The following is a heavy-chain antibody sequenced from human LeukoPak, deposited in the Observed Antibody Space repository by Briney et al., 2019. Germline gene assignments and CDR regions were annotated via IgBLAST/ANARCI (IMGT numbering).Heavy chain of an antibody. Sequence: PSETLSLTCTVSGGSISGYYWSWIRQLAGKGLEWIGRIYTSGSTNYNPSLKSRVTMSVDTSKNQFSLKLSSVTAADTAVYYCARGDYGDYSPYWYFDLWGRGTLVTVSS. CDR3: ARGDYGDYSPYWYFDL. D-gene: IGHD4-17*01. CDR1: GGSISGYY. CDR2: IYTSGST. J-gene: IGHJ2*01. V-gene: IGHV4-4*07.